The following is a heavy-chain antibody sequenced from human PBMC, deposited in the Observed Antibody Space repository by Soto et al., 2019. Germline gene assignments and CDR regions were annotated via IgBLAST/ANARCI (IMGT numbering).Heavy chain of an antibody. J-gene: IGHJ4*02. Sequence: SVKVSCKASGGTFSSYAISWVRQAPGQGLEWMGGIIPIFGTANYAQKFQGRVTITADESTSTAYMELSSLRSEDTAVYYCARNTSPYSSGWYLGDYWGQGTQVTVSS. D-gene: IGHD6-19*01. CDR3: ARNTSPYSSGWYLGDY. CDR1: GGTFSSYA. CDR2: IIPIFGTA. V-gene: IGHV1-69*13.